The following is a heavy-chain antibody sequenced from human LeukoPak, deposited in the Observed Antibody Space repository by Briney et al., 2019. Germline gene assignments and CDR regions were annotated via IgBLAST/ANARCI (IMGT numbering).Heavy chain of an antibody. CDR3: AMYDSFFDY. Sequence: SETLSLTCTVSGGSISGYYWSWLRQPPGRGLEWIGYIHYSGSTNYNPSLKSRVTISLDASKKQFFLRLSSVTAADTAVYYCAMYDSFFDYCGQGTLVTVSS. CDR1: GGSISGYY. CDR2: IHYSGST. D-gene: IGHD1-1*01. J-gene: IGHJ4*02. V-gene: IGHV4-59*08.